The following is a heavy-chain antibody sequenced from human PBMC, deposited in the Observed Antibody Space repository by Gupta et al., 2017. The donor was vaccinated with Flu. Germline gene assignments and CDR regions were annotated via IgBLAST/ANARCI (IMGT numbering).Heavy chain of an antibody. J-gene: IGHJ3*02. CDR3: AKDRGYYDSSGYYDAVDI. V-gene: IGHV3-23*01. CDR2: MSGSGAGT. Sequence: VQLLESGGGLVQPGGSLRLSCAASGFTFSNYAMCWVRQAPGKGLEWVATMSGSGAGTYYADSVKGRFTISRDNSKNTLYLQMNRLRAEDTAVYYCAKDRGYYDSSGYYDAVDIWGQGTMVTVSS. CDR1: GFTFSNYA. D-gene: IGHD3-22*01.